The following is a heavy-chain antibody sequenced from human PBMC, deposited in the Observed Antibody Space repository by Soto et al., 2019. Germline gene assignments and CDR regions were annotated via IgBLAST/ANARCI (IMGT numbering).Heavy chain of an antibody. V-gene: IGHV3-30*18. J-gene: IGHJ6*02. Sequence: QPGGSLRLSCAASGFTFSSYGMHWVRQAPGKGLEWVAVISYDGSNKYYADSVKGRFTISRDNSKNTLYLQMNSLRAEDTAVYYCAKVGATAPMDYYYYYGMDVWGQGTTVTVSS. CDR1: GFTFSSYG. CDR3: AKVGATAPMDYYYYYGMDV. D-gene: IGHD1-26*01. CDR2: ISYDGSNK.